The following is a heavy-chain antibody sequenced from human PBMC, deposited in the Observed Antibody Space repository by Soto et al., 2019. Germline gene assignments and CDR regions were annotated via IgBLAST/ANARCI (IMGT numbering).Heavy chain of an antibody. CDR2: MNPNSGNT. J-gene: IGHJ5*02. CDR1: GYTFTSYD. Sequence: QVQLVQSGAEVKKPGASVKVSCKASGYTFTSYDINWVRQATGQGLEWMGWMNPNSGNTGYAQKFQGRVTMTRNTSISTAYMELSSLRSEDTAVYYCARGLAAYGSGSHRPRDDPWGQGTLVTVSS. D-gene: IGHD3-10*01. CDR3: ARGLAAYGSGSHRPRDDP. V-gene: IGHV1-8*01.